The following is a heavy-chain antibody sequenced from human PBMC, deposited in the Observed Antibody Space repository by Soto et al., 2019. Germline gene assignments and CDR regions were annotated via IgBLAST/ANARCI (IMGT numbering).Heavy chain of an antibody. CDR1: GGSIRSYY. CDR3: GRELSGYYLGRDAYDI. CDR2: IYYSGST. D-gene: IGHD3-22*01. Sequence: SETLSLTCPVSGGSIRSYYWSWIRQPPGKGLELIGYIYYSGSTNYNPSLKSRVTISVDTSKNPFSLKLSSATAADTAVYYCGRELSGYYLGRDAYDIWGQGTMVTDS. J-gene: IGHJ3*02. V-gene: IGHV4-59*01.